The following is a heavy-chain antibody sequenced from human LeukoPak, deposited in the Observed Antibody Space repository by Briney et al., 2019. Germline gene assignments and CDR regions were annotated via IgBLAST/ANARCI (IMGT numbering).Heavy chain of an antibody. D-gene: IGHD3-9*01. V-gene: IGHV3-74*01. CDR1: GFTFSSYW. CDR2: IKSDETGT. CDR3: ARATLTGSSARPADY. J-gene: IGHJ4*02. Sequence: GGSLRLSSAASGFTFSSYWMHWVRQAPGKGLVWVSRIKSDETGTSYADSVKGRFTISRDNAKNSLYLQMNSLRVEDTAVYYCARATLTGSSARPADYWGQGTLVTVSS.